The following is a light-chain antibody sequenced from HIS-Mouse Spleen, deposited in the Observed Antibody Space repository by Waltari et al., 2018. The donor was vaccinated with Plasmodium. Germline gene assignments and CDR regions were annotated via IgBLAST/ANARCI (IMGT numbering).Light chain of an antibody. CDR1: QGISSY. CDR2: AAS. J-gene: IGKJ2*01. V-gene: IGKV1-8*01. Sequence: AIRMTQSPSPLSASTGDRVTITCRASQGISSYLACDQQKPGKAPKLLIYAASTLQSGVPSRFSGSGSGTDFTLTISCLQSEDFATYYCQQYYSYPRTFGQGTKLEIK. CDR3: QQYYSYPRT.